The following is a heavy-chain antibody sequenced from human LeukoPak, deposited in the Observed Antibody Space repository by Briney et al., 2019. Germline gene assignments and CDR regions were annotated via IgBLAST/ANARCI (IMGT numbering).Heavy chain of an antibody. CDR1: EYTFTGYY. CDR3: AKGTQDHDAFDI. D-gene: IGHD2-2*01. J-gene: IGHJ3*02. CDR2: INPNSGGT. Sequence: ASVKVSCKASEYTFTGYYMHWVRQAPGQGLEWMGWINPNSGGTNYAQKFQGWVTMTRDTSISTAYMELSRLRSDDTAVYYCAKGTQDHDAFDIWGQGTMVTVSS. V-gene: IGHV1-2*04.